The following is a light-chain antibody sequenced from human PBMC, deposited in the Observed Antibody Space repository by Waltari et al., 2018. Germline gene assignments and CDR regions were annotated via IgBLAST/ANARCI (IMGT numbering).Light chain of an antibody. Sequence: QSVLTQPPSVSGAPGQRVTISCTGSSSNIGADYEVHWYQQLPGTAPKVLIYGNSNRPTGVPAPVSGAESGTSASLAITGLQAEDEAAYYCQSYDISLSGSVFGTGTKVTVL. CDR2: GNS. V-gene: IGLV1-40*01. J-gene: IGLJ1*01. CDR3: QSYDISLSGSV. CDR1: SSNIGADYE.